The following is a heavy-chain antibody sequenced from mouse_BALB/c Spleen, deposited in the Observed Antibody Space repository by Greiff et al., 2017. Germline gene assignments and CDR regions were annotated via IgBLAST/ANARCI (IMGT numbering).Heavy chain of an antibody. V-gene: IGHV3-2*02. CDR3: ARLITTVVEDYFDY. J-gene: IGHJ2*01. D-gene: IGHD1-1*01. CDR1: GYSITSDYA. CDR2: ISYSGST. Sequence: EVQLQESGPGLVKPSQSLSLTCTVTGYSITSDYAWNWIRQFPGNKLEWMGYISYSGSTSYNPSLKSRISITRDTSKNQFFLQLNSVTTEDTATYYCARLITTVVEDYFDYWGQGTTLTVSS.